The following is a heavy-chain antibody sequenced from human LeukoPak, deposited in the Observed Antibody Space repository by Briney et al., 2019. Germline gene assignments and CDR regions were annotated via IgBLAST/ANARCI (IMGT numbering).Heavy chain of an antibody. CDR2: ISYDGSNK. CDR1: GFTFSSYG. V-gene: IGHV3-30*03. D-gene: IGHD6-19*01. Sequence: PGGSLRLSCAASGFTFSSYGMHWVRQAPGKGLEWVAVISYDGSNKYYADSVKGRFTISRDNSKNTLYLQMNILRAEDTAVYYCATSPTAAVAGFYYWGQGTLVTVSS. J-gene: IGHJ4*02. CDR3: ATSPTAAVAGFYY.